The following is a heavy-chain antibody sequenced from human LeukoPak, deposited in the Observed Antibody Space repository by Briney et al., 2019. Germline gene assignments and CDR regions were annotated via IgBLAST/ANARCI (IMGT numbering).Heavy chain of an antibody. CDR1: GGSISSYY. Sequence: PSETLSLTCTVSGGSISSYYWSWIRQPPGKGLEWIGYIYYSGSTNYNPSLKSRVTISVDTSKNQFSLKLSSVTAADTAVYYCARETYYYGSSGIYYYYYYMDVWGKGTTVTVSS. CDR3: ARETYYYGSSGIYYYYYYMDV. CDR2: IYYSGST. J-gene: IGHJ6*03. D-gene: IGHD3-22*01. V-gene: IGHV4-59*01.